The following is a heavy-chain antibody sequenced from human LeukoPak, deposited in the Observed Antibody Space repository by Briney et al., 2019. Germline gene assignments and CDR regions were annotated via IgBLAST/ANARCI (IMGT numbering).Heavy chain of an antibody. J-gene: IGHJ6*03. CDR1: GFTFSSYS. Sequence: EGSLRLSCAASGFTFSSYSMNWVRQAPGRGLEWVSSISSSSSYIYYADSVKGRFTISRDNAKNSLYLQMNSLRAEDTAVYYCAKYTIFGVVTPGYMDVWGKGTTVTVSS. CDR2: ISSSSSYI. CDR3: AKYTIFGVVTPGYMDV. D-gene: IGHD3-3*01. V-gene: IGHV3-21*01.